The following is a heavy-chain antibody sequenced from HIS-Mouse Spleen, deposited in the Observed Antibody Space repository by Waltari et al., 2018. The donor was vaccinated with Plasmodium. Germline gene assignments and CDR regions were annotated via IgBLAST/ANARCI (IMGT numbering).Heavy chain of an antibody. Sequence: EVQLVESGGGLVKPGGSLRLSCAASGFTFSSYSINWVRQAPGKGLEWVSSMSSSSSYIYYADSVKGRFTISRDNAKNSLYLQMNSLRAEDTAVYYCARESSSSWYFDYWGQGTLVTVSS. CDR3: ARESSSSWYFDY. CDR1: GFTFSSYS. CDR2: MSSSSSYI. D-gene: IGHD6-13*01. V-gene: IGHV3-21*01. J-gene: IGHJ4*02.